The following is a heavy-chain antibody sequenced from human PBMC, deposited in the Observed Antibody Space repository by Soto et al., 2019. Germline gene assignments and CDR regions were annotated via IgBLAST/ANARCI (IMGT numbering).Heavy chain of an antibody. J-gene: IGHJ6*02. Sequence: SETLSLTCTVSGGSISSGGYYWSWIRQHPGKGLEWIGYIYYSGSTNYNPSLKSRVTISVDTSKNQFSLKLSSVTAADTAVYYCAREGLTGTIGLYYYYGMDVWGQGTTVTVSS. D-gene: IGHD1-7*01. CDR2: IYYSGST. V-gene: IGHV4-61*08. CDR3: AREGLTGTIGLYYYYGMDV. CDR1: GGSISSGGYY.